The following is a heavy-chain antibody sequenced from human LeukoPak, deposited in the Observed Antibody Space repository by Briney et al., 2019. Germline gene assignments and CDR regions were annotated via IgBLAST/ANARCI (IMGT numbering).Heavy chain of an antibody. CDR1: GFTFSSYT. D-gene: IGHD5-12*01. CDR2: IGSSSNFI. CDR3: ARDFMGESGYAGY. J-gene: IGHJ4*02. Sequence: GGSLRLSCAASGFTFSSYTMNWVRQPPGKGLEWVSSIGSSSNFISYADSVKGRSTISRDAAKNSLYLQMSSLRAGDTAMYYCARDFMGESGYAGYWGQGTLVTVSS. V-gene: IGHV3-21*01.